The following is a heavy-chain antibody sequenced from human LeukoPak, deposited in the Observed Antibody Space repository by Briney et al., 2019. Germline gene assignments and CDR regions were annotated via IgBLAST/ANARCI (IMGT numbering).Heavy chain of an antibody. CDR2: ISYDGSNK. D-gene: IGHD1-1*01. CDR1: GFTFSSYA. J-gene: IGHJ4*02. CDR3: ARADRAHHNPSDY. Sequence: GRSLRLSCAASGFTFSSYAMHWVRQAPGKGLEWVAVISYDGSNKYYADSVKGRFTISRDNSKNTLYLQMNSLRSDDTAVYYCARADRAHHNPSDYWGQGTLVTVSS. V-gene: IGHV3-30-3*01.